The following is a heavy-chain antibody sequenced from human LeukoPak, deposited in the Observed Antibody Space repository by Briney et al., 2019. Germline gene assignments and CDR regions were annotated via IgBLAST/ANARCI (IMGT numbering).Heavy chain of an antibody. J-gene: IGHJ4*02. CDR2: IYTGDSDT. CDR1: EYRFGTLW. CDR3: ASPLPGERFGY. D-gene: IGHD3-16*01. V-gene: IGHV5-51*03. Sequence: GESLKTSVKPMEYRFGTLWCSWLPQLPGKGLEWMGMIYTGDSDTKYGPSFQGRVTITADESIRAAYLQWSSLKGSDTAMYYCASPLPGERFGYWVQGTLVTVSS.